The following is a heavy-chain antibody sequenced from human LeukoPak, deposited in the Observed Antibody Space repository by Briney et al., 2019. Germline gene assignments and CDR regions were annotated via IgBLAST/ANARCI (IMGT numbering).Heavy chain of an antibody. CDR3: ASRYTSSWALDY. V-gene: IGHV3-30-3*01. J-gene: IGHJ4*02. Sequence: PGGSLRLSCAASGFTFSSYAMHWVRQAPGKGLEWVAVVSDDGSKKYYADSVKGRFTISRDNSKNTLYLQMNSLRAEDTAVHYCASRYTSSWALDYWGQGTLVTVSS. CDR1: GFTFSSYA. D-gene: IGHD6-13*01. CDR2: VSDDGSKK.